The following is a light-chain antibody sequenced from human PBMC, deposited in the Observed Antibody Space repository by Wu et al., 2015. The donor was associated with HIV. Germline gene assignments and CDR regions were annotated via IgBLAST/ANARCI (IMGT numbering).Light chain of an antibody. Sequence: PGERATLSCRTSQSVNTFLSWYQQKPGQAPRLLIYDASNRAAGIPVRFSGSGSGTDFTLTISNLEPEDSAIYYCQQRGDWPGVTFGPGTKVHIK. CDR1: QSVNTF. V-gene: IGKV3-11*01. CDR2: DAS. CDR3: QQRGDWPGVT. J-gene: IGKJ3*01.